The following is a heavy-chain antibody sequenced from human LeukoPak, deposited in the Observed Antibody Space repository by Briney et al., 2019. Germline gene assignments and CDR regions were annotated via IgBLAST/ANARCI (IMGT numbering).Heavy chain of an antibody. CDR2: TWTAGST. V-gene: IGHV3-66*01. Sequence: GGSLRLSCAASGFSVSGYYMSWIRQTPEKGLEWVSVTWTAGSTNYADSVEGRFTVSRDNSKNTLFLQMNSLRAEDTGVYYCVRGPSGNPSDSWGQGTLVTVSS. CDR3: VRGPSGNPSDS. D-gene: IGHD1-14*01. J-gene: IGHJ5*01. CDR1: GFSVSGYY.